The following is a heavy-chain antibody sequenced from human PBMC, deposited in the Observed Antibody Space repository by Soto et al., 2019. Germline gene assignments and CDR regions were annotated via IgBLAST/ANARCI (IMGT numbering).Heavy chain of an antibody. CDR1: GFTFSDYW. J-gene: IGHJ6*02. CDR3: ARDRGYNYANAGYYYYYGMDV. V-gene: IGHV3-7*01. CDR2: IKQYGSEK. D-gene: IGHD5-18*01. Sequence: PGGSLRLSWAAAGFTFSDYWMSWVRQAPGKGLEWVANIKQYGSEKYYGDSVKGRFTISRDNAKSSLYLQMNSLRAEDTAVYYCARDRGYNYANAGYYYYYGMDVWGQGTTVTVSS.